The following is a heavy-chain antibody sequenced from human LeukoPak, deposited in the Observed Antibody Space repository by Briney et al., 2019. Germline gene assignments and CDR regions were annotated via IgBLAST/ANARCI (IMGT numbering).Heavy chain of an antibody. CDR3: ARDLYYYGSGSYPVDY. J-gene: IGHJ4*02. CDR1: GYTFTSYY. CDR2: INPSGGST. D-gene: IGHD3-10*01. V-gene: IGHV1-46*01. Sequence: ASVKVSCEASGYTFTSYYMHWVRQAPGQGLEWMGIINPSGGSTSYAQKFQGRVTMTRDTSTSTVYMELSSLRSEDTAVYYCARDLYYYGSGSYPVDYWGQGTLVTVSS.